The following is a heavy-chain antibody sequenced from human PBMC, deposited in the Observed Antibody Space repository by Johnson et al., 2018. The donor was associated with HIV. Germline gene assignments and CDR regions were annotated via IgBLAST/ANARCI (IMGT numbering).Heavy chain of an antibody. V-gene: IGHV3-73*02. CDR3: ARKGDAFDI. Sequence: VQLVESGGGLVQPGGSLKLSCAASGFTFSGSAMHWVRQASGKGLEWVGRIRSKANSYATAYAASVKGRFTISSDNAKNSLHLQMNSLRADDTAVYYCARKGDAFDIWGQGTMVTVSS. CDR1: GFTFSGSA. CDR2: IRSKANSYAT. J-gene: IGHJ3*02.